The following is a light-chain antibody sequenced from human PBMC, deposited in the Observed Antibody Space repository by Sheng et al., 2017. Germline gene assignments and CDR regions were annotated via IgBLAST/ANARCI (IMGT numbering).Light chain of an antibody. CDR3: QQYDKWPLT. J-gene: IGKJ4*01. V-gene: IGKV3-20*01. CDR1: QSVSSSY. CDR2: GAS. Sequence: EIVLTQSPGTLSLSPGEGATLSCRASQSVSSSYLAWYQHKPGQAPRLLIYGASSRATGIPDRFSGGGSGTEFTLTISSLQSEDFAVYYCQQYDKWPLTFGGGTKVEIK.